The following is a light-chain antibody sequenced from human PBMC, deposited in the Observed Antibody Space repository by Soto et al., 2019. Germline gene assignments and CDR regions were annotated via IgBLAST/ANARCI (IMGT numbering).Light chain of an antibody. J-gene: IGKJ3*01. V-gene: IGKV4-1*01. CDR1: QSVAYTSNKKTY. CDR3: QQYGGSPLFT. CDR2: WSS. Sequence: DIVMTQSPDSLAVSLGERATINCKASQSVAYTSNKKTYVAWYQQKAGQPPKLLLYWSSTRASGVPDRFSGSGSGTDFTLTISRLEPEDFAVYSCQQYGGSPLFTFGPGTRVDFK.